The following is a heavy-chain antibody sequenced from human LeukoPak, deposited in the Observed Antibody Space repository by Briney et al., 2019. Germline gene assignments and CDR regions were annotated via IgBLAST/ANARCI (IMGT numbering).Heavy chain of an antibody. J-gene: IGHJ4*02. V-gene: IGHV3-30*18. CDR2: ISYDGSNK. CDR1: GFTFSSYG. Sequence: GGSLRLSCAASGFTFSSYGMHWVRQAPGKGLEWVAVISYDGSNKYYADSVKGRFTISRDNSKNTLYLQMNSLRAEDTAVYYCAKDIKKFGELLYPIDYWGQGTLVTVSS. D-gene: IGHD3-10*01. CDR3: AKDIKKFGELLYPIDY.